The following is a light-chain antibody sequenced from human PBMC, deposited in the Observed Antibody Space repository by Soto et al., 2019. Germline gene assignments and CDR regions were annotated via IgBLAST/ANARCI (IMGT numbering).Light chain of an antibody. CDR3: AAWDDSLNGVV. CDR2: SNN. CDR1: SSNIGSNT. Sequence: LTQPPSASGTPGQRVTISCSGSSSNIGSNTVNWYQQLPGTAPKLLIYSNNQRPSGVPDRFSGSKPGTSASLAISGLQSEDEADYYCAAWDDSLNGVVFGGGTKVTVL. J-gene: IGLJ2*01. V-gene: IGLV1-44*01.